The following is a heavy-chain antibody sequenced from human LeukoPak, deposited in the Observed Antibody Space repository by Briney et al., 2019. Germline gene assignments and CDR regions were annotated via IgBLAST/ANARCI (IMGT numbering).Heavy chain of an antibody. CDR3: AKSSGPGGYYYGMDV. CDR1: EFTFNTYA. CDR2: ISGDGGIT. J-gene: IGHJ6*02. V-gene: IGHV3-23*01. D-gene: IGHD3-22*01. Sequence: GGSLRLSCAASEFTFNTYAVSWVRQASGKGLEWVSAISGDGGITYYADSVRGRFTISRDNSKSTLYLQMNSLRAEDTAVYYCAKSSGPGGYYYGMDVWGQGTTVTVSS.